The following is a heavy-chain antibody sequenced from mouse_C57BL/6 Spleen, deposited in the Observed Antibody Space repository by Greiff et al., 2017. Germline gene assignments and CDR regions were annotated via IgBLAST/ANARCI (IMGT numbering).Heavy chain of an antibody. Sequence: QVQLQQPGAELVKPGASVKMSCQASGYTFTSYWITWVKQRPGQGLEWIGDIYPGSGSTNYNEKFKIKATLTVDTSSSTAYMQLSSLTSEDSAVYDYARGDDYDKGWAMDYWGQGTSVSVSS. CDR1: GYTFTSYW. J-gene: IGHJ4*01. CDR2: IYPGSGST. CDR3: ARGDDYDKGWAMDY. D-gene: IGHD2-4*01. V-gene: IGHV1-55*01.